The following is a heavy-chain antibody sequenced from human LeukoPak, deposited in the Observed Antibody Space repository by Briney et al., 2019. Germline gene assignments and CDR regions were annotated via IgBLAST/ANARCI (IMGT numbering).Heavy chain of an antibody. J-gene: IGHJ4*02. D-gene: IGHD3-16*01. Sequence: GGSLRLSCDASGFSISDYYMSWIRQSPGKGLEWISYITSGAGSTKYADSVKGRFTISRDKAKNSVALQLNSLRAGDTAVYYCTKERRGTYYAFESWGQGTLVTVSS. V-gene: IGHV3-11*01. CDR2: ITSGAGST. CDR1: GFSISDYY. CDR3: TKERRGTYYAFES.